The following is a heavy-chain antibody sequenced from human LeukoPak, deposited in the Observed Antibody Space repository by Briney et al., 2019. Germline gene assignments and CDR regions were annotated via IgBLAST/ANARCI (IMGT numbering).Heavy chain of an antibody. D-gene: IGHD6-13*01. V-gene: IGHV4-34*01. CDR1: GGSFSGYY. J-gene: IGHJ6*02. CDR3: ARGRDSSSLYYGMDV. Sequence: PSETLSLTCAVYGGSFSGYYWSWIRQPPGKGLEWIGEINHSGSTNYNPSLKSRVTISVDTSKNQFSLKLSSVTAADTAVYYCARGRDSSSLYYGMDVWGQGTTVTVSS. CDR2: INHSGST.